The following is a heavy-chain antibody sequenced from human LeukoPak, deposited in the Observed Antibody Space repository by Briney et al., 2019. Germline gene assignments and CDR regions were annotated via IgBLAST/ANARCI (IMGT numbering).Heavy chain of an antibody. CDR3: ARVWSGYDLYYYYMDV. Sequence: GGSLRLSCAASGFTFGSNYMSWVRQAPGKGLEWVSVIYSGGSTYYADSVKGRFTISRGNSKNTLYLQMNSLRAEDTAVYYCARVWSGYDLYYYYMDVWGKGTTVTVSS. D-gene: IGHD5-12*01. CDR2: IYSGGST. J-gene: IGHJ6*03. CDR1: GFTFGSNY. V-gene: IGHV3-66*02.